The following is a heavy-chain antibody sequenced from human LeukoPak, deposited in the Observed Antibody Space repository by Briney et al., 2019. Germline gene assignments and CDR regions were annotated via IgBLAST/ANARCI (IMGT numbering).Heavy chain of an antibody. CDR2: IYYSGST. D-gene: IGHD6-13*01. J-gene: IGHJ4*02. V-gene: IGHV4-39*01. CDR3: ARHAPAAAGICDY. CDR1: GGSISSSSYY. Sequence: PSETLSLTCTVSGGSISSSSYYWGWIRQPPGKGLEWIGSIYYSGSTYYNPSLKSRVTIYVDTSKNQFSLKLSSVTAADTAVYYCARHAPAAAGICDYWGQGTLVTVSS.